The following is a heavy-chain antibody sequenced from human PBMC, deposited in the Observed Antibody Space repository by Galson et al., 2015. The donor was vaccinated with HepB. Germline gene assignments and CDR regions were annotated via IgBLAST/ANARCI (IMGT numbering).Heavy chain of an antibody. Sequence: SLRLSCAASGFTFSSYSMNWVRQAPGKGLEWVSYISSSSSTIYYADSVKGRFTISSDNAKNSLDLQMNSLRAEDTAVYYCARGSWFGGRRLDYWGQGTLVTVSS. V-gene: IGHV3-48*01. D-gene: IGHD3-10*01. CDR1: GFTFSSYS. CDR2: ISSSSSTI. CDR3: ARGSWFGGRRLDY. J-gene: IGHJ4*02.